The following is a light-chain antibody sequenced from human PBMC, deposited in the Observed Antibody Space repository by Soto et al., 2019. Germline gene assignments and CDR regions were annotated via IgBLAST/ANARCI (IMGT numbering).Light chain of an antibody. J-gene: IGKJ1*01. Sequence: EMVLTQSPDTLSLSPGERATLSCRASQTVSSNFLAWYQQRPGQAPRLLIFGAATRAADIPDRFSGSGSGTDFTLTISRLEPEDFAVYYCQRYGSSPTFGQGTKVDIK. CDR2: GAA. V-gene: IGKV3-20*01. CDR1: QTVSSNF. CDR3: QRYGSSPT.